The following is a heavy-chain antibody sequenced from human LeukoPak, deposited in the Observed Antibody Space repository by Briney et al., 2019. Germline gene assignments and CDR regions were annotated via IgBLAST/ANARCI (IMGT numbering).Heavy chain of an antibody. CDR2: IYYSGST. D-gene: IGHD2-15*01. V-gene: IGHV4-59*08. CDR3: ATLTYCSGGSCFPKYFQH. CDR1: GGSISSYY. Sequence: PSETLSLTCTVSGGSISSYYWSWIRQPPGKGLEWIGYIYYSGSTNHNPSLESRVTISVATSKNQFSLKLSSVTAADTAVYYCATLTYCSGGSCFPKYFQHWGQGTLVAVSS. J-gene: IGHJ1*01.